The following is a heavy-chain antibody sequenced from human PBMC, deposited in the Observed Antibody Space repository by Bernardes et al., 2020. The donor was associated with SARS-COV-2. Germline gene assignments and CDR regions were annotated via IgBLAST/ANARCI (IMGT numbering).Heavy chain of an antibody. D-gene: IGHD1-1*01. CDR1: GFTVSNSY. CDR3: ARDPGGNYFNY. V-gene: IGHV3-66*02. Sequence: WGSLRLSCASSGFTVSNSYMSWVRQAPGKGLEWVSVIYAAGGTYYADSVKGRFTISRDNSNNTLYLQMNSLRAEDTALYYCARDPGGNYFNYWGQGTLVTVSS. CDR2: IYAAGGT. J-gene: IGHJ4*02.